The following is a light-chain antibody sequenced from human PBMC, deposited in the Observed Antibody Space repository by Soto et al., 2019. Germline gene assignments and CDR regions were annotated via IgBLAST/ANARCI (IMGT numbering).Light chain of an antibody. CDR3: CSYAGSSTSV. Sequence: QSVLTQPASVSGSPGQSITISCTGTSSDVGSYNLVSWYQQHPGKAPKLMIYEGSKRPSGVSNRFSGSKSGNTASLTISGLQAEDEADYYCCSYAGSSTSVFGTGTNVTVL. V-gene: IGLV2-23*01. J-gene: IGLJ1*01. CDR1: SSDVGSYNL. CDR2: EGS.